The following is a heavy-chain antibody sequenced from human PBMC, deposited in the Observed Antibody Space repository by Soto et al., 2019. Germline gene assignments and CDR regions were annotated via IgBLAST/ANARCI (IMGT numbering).Heavy chain of an antibody. Sequence: SETLSLTCTVSGASMNSYHWSWIRQPAGKGLEWIGHTHSSGSTNYNPSLKSRVTMSVDTSKNQFSLRLMSLTAADTAVYYCARDQGVAAAGITWFDPWGQGSLVTVSS. J-gene: IGHJ5*02. CDR1: GASMNSYH. D-gene: IGHD6-13*01. CDR2: THSSGST. V-gene: IGHV4-4*07. CDR3: ARDQGVAAAGITWFDP.